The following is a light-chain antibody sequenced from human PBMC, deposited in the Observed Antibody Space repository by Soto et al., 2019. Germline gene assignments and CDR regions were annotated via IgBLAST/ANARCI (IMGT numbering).Light chain of an antibody. J-gene: IGKJ1*01. CDR3: QQHYITPWT. V-gene: IGKV1-5*01. Sequence: DIQMTQSPSTLPASVGDRVTITCRASQSISNWLAWYQQKPGTAPKVLIYHASNLQSGVPSRFSGSGSGTDFTLTISSLQSEDFATYYCQQHYITPWTFGQGTKVDIK. CDR2: HAS. CDR1: QSISNW.